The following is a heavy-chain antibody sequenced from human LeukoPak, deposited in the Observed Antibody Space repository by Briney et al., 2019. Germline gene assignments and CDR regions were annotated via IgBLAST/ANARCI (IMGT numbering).Heavy chain of an antibody. Sequence: PSETLSLTCAVSGGSISSSNWWSWVRQPPGKGLEWTGEIYHSGSTNYNPSLKSRVTMSVDKSKNHFSLKLSSVTAADSAVYYCARKPYNDILTGFYPWGQGTLVTVSS. CDR2: IYHSGST. CDR3: ARKPYNDILTGFYP. CDR1: GGSISSSNW. V-gene: IGHV4-4*02. D-gene: IGHD3-9*01. J-gene: IGHJ4*02.